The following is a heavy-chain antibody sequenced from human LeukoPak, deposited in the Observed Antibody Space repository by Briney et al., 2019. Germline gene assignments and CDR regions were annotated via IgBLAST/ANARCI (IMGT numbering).Heavy chain of an antibody. V-gene: IGHV1-2*06. D-gene: IGHD2-8*02. CDR2: INPNSGGT. CDR1: GGTFSSYA. Sequence: ASVKVSCKASGGTFSSYAISWVRQAPGQGLEWMGRINPNSGGTNYAQKFQGRVTMTRDMSISTAYMELSRLRSDDTAVYYCARIMGTGRGFPWGQGTLVTVSS. CDR3: ARIMGTGRGFP. J-gene: IGHJ5*02.